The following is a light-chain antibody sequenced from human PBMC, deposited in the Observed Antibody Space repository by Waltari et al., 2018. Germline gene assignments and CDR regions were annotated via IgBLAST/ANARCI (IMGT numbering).Light chain of an antibody. CDR2: EAN. CDR3: CSYAGTITPYV. CDR1: SSDVGSYNL. V-gene: IGLV2-23*01. Sequence: QSALTQPASVSGPPGQSVTISCPGTSSDVGSYNLSSWYQHHPGKAPKLMIYEANKRPSGVSNRFSGSKSGITASLTISGLQAEDEADYYCCSYAGTITPYVFGSGTKVTVL. J-gene: IGLJ1*01.